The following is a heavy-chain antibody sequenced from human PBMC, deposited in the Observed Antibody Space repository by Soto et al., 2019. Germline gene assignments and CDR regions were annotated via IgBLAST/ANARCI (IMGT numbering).Heavy chain of an antibody. CDR3: ARGPRIVDY. J-gene: IGHJ4*02. CDR1: GGSFSGYY. V-gene: IGHV4-34*01. Sequence: QVQLQQWAAGLLKPSETLSLTCAVYGGSFSGYYWSRIRQPPGKGLEWIGGINQSGSTNYNTPLKGQDTISVDTSKNQCSLQLSSVTGADPDVYYCARGPRIVDYWGQGTLVTVFS. D-gene: IGHD2-15*01. CDR2: INQSGST.